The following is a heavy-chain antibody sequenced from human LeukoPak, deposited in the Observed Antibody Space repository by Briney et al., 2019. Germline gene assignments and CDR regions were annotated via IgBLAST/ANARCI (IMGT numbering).Heavy chain of an antibody. J-gene: IGHJ4*02. CDR2: INHSGST. V-gene: IGHV4-34*01. D-gene: IGHD1-26*01. Sequence: SETLSLTCAAYGGSFSGYYWSWIRQPPGKGLEWIGEINHSGSTNYNPSLKSRVTISVDTSKNQFSLKLSSVTAADTAVYYCARLEVGADYYFDYWGQGTLVTVSS. CDR3: ARLEVGADYYFDY. CDR1: GGSFSGYY.